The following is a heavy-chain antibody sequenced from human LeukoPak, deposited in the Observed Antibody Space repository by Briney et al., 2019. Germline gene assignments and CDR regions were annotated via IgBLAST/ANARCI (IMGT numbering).Heavy chain of an antibody. CDR3: ARDSVNCSGGSCYYYGMDV. J-gene: IGHJ6*02. V-gene: IGHV3-30-3*01. CDR2: ISYDGSNK. D-gene: IGHD2-15*01. CDR1: GFTFSSYA. Sequence: PGRSLRLSCAASGFTFSSYAMHWVRQAPGKGLEWVAVISYDGSNKYYADSVKGRFTISRDNSKNTLYLQMNSLRAEDTAVYYCARDSVNCSGGSCYYYGMDVWGQGTTVTVSS.